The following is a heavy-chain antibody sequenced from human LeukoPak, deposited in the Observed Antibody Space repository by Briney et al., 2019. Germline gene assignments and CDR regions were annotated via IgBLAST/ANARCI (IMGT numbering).Heavy chain of an antibody. D-gene: IGHD3-10*01. Sequence: GGSLRLSCAASGFTFSSYWMSWVRQAPGKGLEWVANIKQDGSEKYYVDSVKGRFTISRDNAKNSLYLQMNSLRAEDTAVYYCARDAYYAAGSYYDYWGQGTLVTVSS. CDR2: IKQDGSEK. CDR1: GFTFSSYW. CDR3: ARDAYYAAGSYYDY. V-gene: IGHV3-7*01. J-gene: IGHJ4*02.